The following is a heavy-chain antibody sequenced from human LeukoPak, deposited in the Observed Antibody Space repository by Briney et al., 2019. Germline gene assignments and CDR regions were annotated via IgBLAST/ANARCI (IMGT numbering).Heavy chain of an antibody. Sequence: GGSLRLSCAASGLTVSNNYISWVRQAPGKGLEWVSYISSSSSNVFYADSVKGRFTISRDNAKNSLYLQMNSLRAEDTAVYYCAGGYGDYVGGAYWGQGTLVTVSS. J-gene: IGHJ4*02. CDR1: GLTVSNNY. D-gene: IGHD5-12*01. V-gene: IGHV3-11*04. CDR3: AGGYGDYVGGAY. CDR2: ISSSSSNV.